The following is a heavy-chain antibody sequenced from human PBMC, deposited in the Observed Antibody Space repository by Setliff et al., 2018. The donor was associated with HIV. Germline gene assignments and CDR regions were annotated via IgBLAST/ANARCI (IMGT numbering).Heavy chain of an antibody. CDR1: RGTFRNSA. CDR3: ARQPYYDDDGTNLPSEWRVLG. Sequence: SVKVSCKASRGTFRNSAINWVRQAPGQGLVWMGGIITLFGEANYAQEFQGRVTITADESTSTAYMELNSLRSGDAAVYYCARQPYYDDDGTNLPSEWRVLGWGQGTLVTVSS. J-gene: IGHJ4*02. D-gene: IGHD3-16*01. V-gene: IGHV1-69*13. CDR2: IITLFGEA.